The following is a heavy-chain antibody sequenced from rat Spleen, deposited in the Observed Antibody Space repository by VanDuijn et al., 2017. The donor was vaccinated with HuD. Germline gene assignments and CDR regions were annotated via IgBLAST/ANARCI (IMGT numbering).Heavy chain of an antibody. CDR1: GFSLSSYG. V-gene: IGHV2-13*01. CDR2: IWGNGNT. Sequence: QVQLKESGPGLVKPSLTLSLTCTVSGFSLSSYGVIWVRQPPGKGLEWMGVIWGNGNTNYNSALKSRLSISRDTSKSQVFLQMNSLQTDDTATYYCARAGSAAISLGNWFAYWGQGTLVTVSS. D-gene: IGHD1-2*01. CDR3: ARAGSAAISLGNWFAY. J-gene: IGHJ3*01.